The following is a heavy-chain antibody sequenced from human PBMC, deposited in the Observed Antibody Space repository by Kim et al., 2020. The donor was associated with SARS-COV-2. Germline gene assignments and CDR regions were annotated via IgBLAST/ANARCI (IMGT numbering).Heavy chain of an antibody. J-gene: IGHJ6*02. CDR3: AAPLDILTGYYRYYYYYYGMDV. CDR1: GFTFSSYA. Sequence: GGSLRLSCAASGFTFSSYAMSWVRQAPGKGLEWVSAISGSGGSTYYADSVKGRFTISRDNSKNTLYLQMNSLRAEDTAVYYCAAPLDILTGYYRYYYYYYGMDVWGQGTTVTVSS. V-gene: IGHV3-23*01. CDR2: ISGSGGST. D-gene: IGHD3-9*01.